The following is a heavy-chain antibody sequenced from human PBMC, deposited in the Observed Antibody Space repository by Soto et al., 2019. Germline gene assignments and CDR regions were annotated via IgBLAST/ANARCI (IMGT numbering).Heavy chain of an antibody. Sequence: ASVKVSCKTSGYTFTGHHIHWVRQAPGQGLEWMGWINPISGGTKYREKFQGRVSITRDKYSSTAYMELSSLTYDDSAVYYCAKDGLHCSGGSCPQGHWGQGTMVNVSS. CDR2: INPISGGT. CDR3: AKDGLHCSGGSCPQGH. CDR1: GYTFTGHH. D-gene: IGHD2-15*01. J-gene: IGHJ4*02. V-gene: IGHV1-2*02.